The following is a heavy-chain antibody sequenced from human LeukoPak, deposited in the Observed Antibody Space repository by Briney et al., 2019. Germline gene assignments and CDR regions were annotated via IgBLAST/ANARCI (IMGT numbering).Heavy chain of an antibody. CDR3: ARAHSSSWYLDY. D-gene: IGHD6-13*01. CDR1: GFTFSSYW. V-gene: IGHV3-30-3*01. Sequence: GGSLRLSCAASGFTFSSYWMHWVRQAPGKGLEWVAVISYDGSNKYYADSVKGRFTISRDNSKNTLYLQMNSLRAEDTAVYYCARAHSSSWYLDYWGQGTLVTVSS. CDR2: ISYDGSNK. J-gene: IGHJ4*02.